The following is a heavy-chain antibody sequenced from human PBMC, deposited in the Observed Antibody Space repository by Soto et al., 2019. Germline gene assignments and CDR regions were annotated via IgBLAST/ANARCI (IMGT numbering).Heavy chain of an antibody. D-gene: IGHD6-6*01. Sequence: GGSLRLSCAASGFTFSSYAMHWVRQAPGKGLEWVSGISRNSGSIGYADSVKGRFTISRDNAKNSLYLQMNSLRAEDTALYYCSLWGYSSSSGLDYWGQGTLVTVSS. V-gene: IGHV3-9*01. CDR3: SLWGYSSSSGLDY. J-gene: IGHJ4*02. CDR2: ISRNSGSI. CDR1: GFTFSSYA.